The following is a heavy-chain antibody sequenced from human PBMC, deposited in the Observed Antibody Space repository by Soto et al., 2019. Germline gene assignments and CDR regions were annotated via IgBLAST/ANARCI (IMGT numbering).Heavy chain of an antibody. Sequence: QVQLVQSGAEVKKPGASVKVSCRASGYTFTSYDINWVRQATGQVLEWMGWMNPNSGNTVYAQKFQGRVTMTRNTSISTAYMELRRLRSADTAVYYCARTRYCDNVDHWGQGTLVTVSS. CDR2: MNPNSGNT. V-gene: IGHV1-8*01. CDR1: GYTFTSYD. D-gene: IGHD4-17*01. CDR3: ARTRYCDNVDH. J-gene: IGHJ4*02.